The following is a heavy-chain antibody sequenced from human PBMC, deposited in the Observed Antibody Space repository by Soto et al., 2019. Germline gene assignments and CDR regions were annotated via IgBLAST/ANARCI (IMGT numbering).Heavy chain of an antibody. V-gene: IGHV4-4*02. CDR1: GGSISSSNW. CDR3: ARDSSTSSPDAFDL. J-gene: IGHJ3*01. CDR2: IYHSGST. Sequence: QVQLQESGPGLVKPSGTLSLTCAVSGGSISSSNWWSWVRQPPGKGLEWIGEIYHSGSTNYNPSLNSRDTKSVDKSKNQFSLKLSSVTAAETAVYYCARDSSTSSPDAFDLWGQGTMVTGSS. D-gene: IGHD2-2*01.